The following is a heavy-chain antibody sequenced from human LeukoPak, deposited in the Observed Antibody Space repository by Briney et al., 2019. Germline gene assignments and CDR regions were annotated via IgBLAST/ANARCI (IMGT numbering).Heavy chain of an antibody. J-gene: IGHJ5*02. Sequence: RGGSLKISCKGSGYRFTSYWIGWVRQMPGKGLEWMGINYPGDSDTRYSPSFQGQVTISADKSISTAYLQWSSLKASDTAMYYCANIQLWSDYNWFDPWGQGTLVTVSS. CDR2: NYPGDSDT. D-gene: IGHD5-18*01. V-gene: IGHV5-51*01. CDR3: ANIQLWSDYNWFDP. CDR1: GYRFTSYW.